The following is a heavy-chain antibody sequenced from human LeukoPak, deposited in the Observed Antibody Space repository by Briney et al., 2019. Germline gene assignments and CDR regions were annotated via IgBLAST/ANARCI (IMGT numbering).Heavy chain of an antibody. CDR3: ARGPSGYHNT. V-gene: IGHV3-30*04. CDR1: GFTFSSYA. D-gene: IGHD5-12*01. J-gene: IGHJ4*02. CDR2: ISYDGSNE. Sequence: TGGSLRLSCAASGFTFSSYAMHWVRQAPGKGLEWVAVISYDGSNEYYADSVKGRFTISRDNSKNTLYLQMNSLRAEDTAVYYCARGPSGYHNTGGQGTLVTVSS.